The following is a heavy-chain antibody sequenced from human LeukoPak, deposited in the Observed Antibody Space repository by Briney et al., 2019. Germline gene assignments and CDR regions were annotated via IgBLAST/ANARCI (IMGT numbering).Heavy chain of an antibody. Sequence: SETLSLTCTVSGGSISNYYWSWIRQPPGKGLEWIGYIYYRGSTNYNPSLKSRVTISVDTSKNQFSLKLSSVTAADTAVYYCAMELLSSYHYGMDVRGQGTTVTVSS. CDR2: IYYRGST. CDR3: AMELLSSYHYGMDV. CDR1: GGSISNYY. J-gene: IGHJ6*02. D-gene: IGHD1-7*01. V-gene: IGHV4-59*12.